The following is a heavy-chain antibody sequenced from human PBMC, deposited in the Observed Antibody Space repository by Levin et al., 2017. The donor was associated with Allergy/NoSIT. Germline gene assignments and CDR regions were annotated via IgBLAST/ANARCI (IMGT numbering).Heavy chain of an antibody. CDR2: ISYDGSNK. V-gene: IGHV3-30*18. D-gene: IGHD3-22*01. J-gene: IGHJ4*02. Sequence: LSLTCAASGFTFRSYGMHWVRQAPGKGLEWVAVISYDGSNKYYADSVKGRFTISRDNSKNTLYLQMNSLRAEDTAVYYCAKEYYDSSGYYYSSYYFDYWGQGTLVTVSS. CDR3: AKEYYDSSGYYYSSYYFDY. CDR1: GFTFRSYG.